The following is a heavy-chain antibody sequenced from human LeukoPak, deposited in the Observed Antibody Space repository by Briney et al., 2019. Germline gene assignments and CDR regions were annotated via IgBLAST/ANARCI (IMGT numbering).Heavy chain of an antibody. V-gene: IGHV4-30-4*08. Sequence: PSQTLSLTCTVSGGAISSGDYYWSWIRQPPGGGLEWIGYISYSGNTYYNPSLKSRVTISVDTSKNQFSLKLSSVTAADTAVYYCARAPRIAAAGTVYYYYMDVWGKGTTVTVSS. D-gene: IGHD6-13*01. CDR3: ARAPRIAAAGTVYYYYMDV. CDR2: ISYSGNT. J-gene: IGHJ6*03. CDR1: GGAISSGDYY.